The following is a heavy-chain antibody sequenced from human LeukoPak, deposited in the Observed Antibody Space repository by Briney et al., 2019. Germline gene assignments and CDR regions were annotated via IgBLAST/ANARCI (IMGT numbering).Heavy chain of an antibody. Sequence: SETLSLTCTVSGGSISSYYWSWIRQPPGKGLEWIGYIYYSGSTNYNPSLKSRVTISVDTSKNQFSLKLSSVTAAGTAVYYCARAYYYDSSGYYYPFDYWGQGTLVTVSS. CDR1: GGSISSYY. J-gene: IGHJ4*02. CDR3: ARAYYYDSSGYYYPFDY. D-gene: IGHD3-22*01. V-gene: IGHV4-59*08. CDR2: IYYSGST.